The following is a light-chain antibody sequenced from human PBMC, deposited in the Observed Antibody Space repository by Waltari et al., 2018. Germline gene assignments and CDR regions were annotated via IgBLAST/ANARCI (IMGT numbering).Light chain of an antibody. CDR2: DTS. V-gene: IGKV3-20*01. CDR3: QHNVRLPVT. J-gene: IGKJ1*01. Sequence: SCSASQNVGRSVVWYQQKPGQAPRLLIYDTSTRATGIPDRFSGSGSGTDFSLTIARLEPEDFAVYYCQHNVRLPVTFGQGTKVEI. CDR1: QNVGRS.